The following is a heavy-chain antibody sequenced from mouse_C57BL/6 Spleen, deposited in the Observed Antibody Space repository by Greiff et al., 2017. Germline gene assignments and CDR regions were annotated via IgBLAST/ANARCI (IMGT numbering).Heavy chain of an antibody. CDR1: GYTFTSYW. J-gene: IGHJ2*01. D-gene: IGHD1-1*01. Sequence: QVQLKQPGTELVKPGASVKLSCKASGYTFTSYWMHWVKQRPGQGLEWIGNINPSNGGTNYNEKFKSKATLTVDKSSSTAYMQLSSLTSEDSAVYYCARWLSSEGYYFDYWGQGTTLTVSS. CDR2: INPSNGGT. V-gene: IGHV1-53*01. CDR3: ARWLSSEGYYFDY.